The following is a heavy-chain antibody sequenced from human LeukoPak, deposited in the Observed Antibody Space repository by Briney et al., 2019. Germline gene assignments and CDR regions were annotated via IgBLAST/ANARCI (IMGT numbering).Heavy chain of an antibody. CDR1: GGSVSSNSAT. CDR2: TYYRYKSYN. V-gene: IGHV6-1*01. D-gene: IGHD6-19*01. CDR3: ARVEAGTGCFDP. J-gene: IGHJ5*02. Sequence: SQALSLTCAISGGSVSSNSATGNWIRQSPSGGLECRGRTYYRYKSYNDYEVSVKSRITINQDTSKKLFSLHLNSVNTEATDVYPCARVEAGTGCFDPWGQGTQVTVSS.